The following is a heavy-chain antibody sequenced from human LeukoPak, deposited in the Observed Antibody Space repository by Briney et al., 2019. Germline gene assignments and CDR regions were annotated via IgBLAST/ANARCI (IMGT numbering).Heavy chain of an antibody. CDR2: IRYDGSNK. V-gene: IGHV3-30*02. Sequence: GGPLRLSCAASGFTFSSYGMHWLRQAPGKGLEWGAFIRYDGSNKYYADSVKGRFTISRDNSKNTLYLQMNSLRAEDTAVYYCAKDLRRAGSQLVIMDYYNYMDVWGKGTTVTVSS. D-gene: IGHD6-6*01. J-gene: IGHJ6*03. CDR3: AKDLRRAGSQLVIMDYYNYMDV. CDR1: GFTFSSYG.